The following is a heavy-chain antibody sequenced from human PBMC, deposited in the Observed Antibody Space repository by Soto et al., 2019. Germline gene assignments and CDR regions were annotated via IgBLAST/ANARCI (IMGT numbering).Heavy chain of an antibody. J-gene: IGHJ4*02. D-gene: IGHD2-2*01. CDR3: ASAKLCNTLSCPHSFDT. CDR1: GGSLNTNNW. Sequence: QVQLQESGPGLVNASGTLSLTCGVSGGSLNTNNWWSWLRQPPGQGLEWIAEVYHSGSSNYNPSLNSRLSSSVDTSKNQFSLRLTSVIAADSAVDYCASAKLCNTLSCPHSFDTWGQGTLVSVSS. CDR2: VYHSGSS. V-gene: IGHV4-4*02.